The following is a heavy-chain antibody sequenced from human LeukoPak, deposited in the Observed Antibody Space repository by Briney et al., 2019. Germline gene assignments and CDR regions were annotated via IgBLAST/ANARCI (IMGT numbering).Heavy chain of an antibody. J-gene: IGHJ4*02. CDR2: IYSGGNT. CDR3: ARWWPRGHFDY. D-gene: IGHD2-15*01. CDR1: GFTVSSNY. Sequence: GGSLRLSCAASGFTVSSNYMSWVRQAPGKGLEWVSVIYSGGNTNYADSVRGRFTISRDISKNTLYLQMSSLRAEDTAVYYCARWWPRGHFDYWGQGTLVTVSS. V-gene: IGHV3-53*01.